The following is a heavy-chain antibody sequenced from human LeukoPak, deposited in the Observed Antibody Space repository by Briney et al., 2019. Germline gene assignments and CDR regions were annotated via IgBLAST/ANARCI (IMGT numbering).Heavy chain of an antibody. Sequence: GGSLRLSCAASGFIFSTYWMHWVRQVPGTGLVWVSRTNTDGSITDYADSVKGRFTISRDNAKDTLYLQMNSLRPEDTAVYYCGRDLGGRGGAWGQGTLVTVSS. D-gene: IGHD1-26*01. V-gene: IGHV3-74*01. J-gene: IGHJ5*02. CDR2: TNTDGSIT. CDR1: GFIFSTYW. CDR3: GRDLGGRGGA.